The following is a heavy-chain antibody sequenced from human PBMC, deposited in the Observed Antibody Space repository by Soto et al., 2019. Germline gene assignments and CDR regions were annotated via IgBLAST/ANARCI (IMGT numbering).Heavy chain of an antibody. V-gene: IGHV4-4*07. D-gene: IGHD3-3*01. CDR1: GGSISSYY. Sequence: SETLSLTCTVSGGSISSYYWSWIRQPAGKGLEWTGRIYTSGSTNYNPSLKSRVTMSVDTSKNQFSLKLSSVTAADTAVYYCARTDTYDGYYYYGMDVWGQGTTVTVSS. CDR2: IYTSGST. CDR3: ARTDTYDGYYYYGMDV. J-gene: IGHJ6*02.